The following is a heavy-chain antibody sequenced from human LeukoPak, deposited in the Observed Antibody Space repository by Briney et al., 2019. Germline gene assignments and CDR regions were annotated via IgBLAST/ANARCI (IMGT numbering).Heavy chain of an antibody. CDR3: ARDVPSIVGSPWDYYYYGMDV. CDR1: GFTFSTYA. D-gene: IGHD1-26*01. V-gene: IGHV3-23*01. Sequence: PGGSLRLSCAGSGFTFSTYAMSWVRQAPGKGLEWVSAISGSGGSTYYADSVKGRFTISRDNSKNTLYLQMNSLRAEDTAVYYCARDVPSIVGSPWDYYYYGMDVWGQGTTVTVSS. J-gene: IGHJ6*02. CDR2: ISGSGGST.